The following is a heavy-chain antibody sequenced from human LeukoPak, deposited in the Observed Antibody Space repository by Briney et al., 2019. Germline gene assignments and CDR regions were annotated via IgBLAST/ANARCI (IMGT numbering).Heavy chain of an antibody. CDR3: ARDGALTVTTAEYFQH. CDR2: INPNSGGT. CDR1: GYTFTGYY. V-gene: IGHV1-2*02. Sequence: ASVKVSCKASGYTFTGYYMHWVRQAPGQGLEWMGWINPNSGGTNYAQKFQGRVTMTRDTSISTAYMELSRLRSDDTAVYYCARDGALTVTTAEYFQHWGQGTLVTVSS. D-gene: IGHD4-17*01. J-gene: IGHJ1*01.